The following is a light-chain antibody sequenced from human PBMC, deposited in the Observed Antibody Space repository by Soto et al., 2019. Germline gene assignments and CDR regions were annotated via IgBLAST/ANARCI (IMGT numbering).Light chain of an antibody. CDR2: KAS. CDR1: QSISTW. V-gene: IGKV1-5*03. CDR3: QEYNTYPLT. J-gene: IGKJ4*01. Sequence: DIQMTQSPSTLSASVGDRVTITCRASQSISTWLAWYQQKPGKAPKLLIYKASNLEGGVPSRISGSGSGTEFTITISSLQADDFATYYCQEYNTYPLTFGGGTTVEIK.